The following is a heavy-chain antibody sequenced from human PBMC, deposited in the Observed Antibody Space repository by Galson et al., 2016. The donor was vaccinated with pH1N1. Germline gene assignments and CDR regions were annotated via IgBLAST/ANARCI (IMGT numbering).Heavy chain of an antibody. J-gene: IGHJ4*02. CDR1: GYTFARFY. D-gene: IGHD2-15*01. Sequence: SVKVSCKASGYTFARFYLHWVRQAPGQGLEWMGWIDPKSGNTHYAQKFQGRVNVTRDTSISTAYMRLSGLTYDDAAVYYCARVTPTEPFDYWGQGALVTVSS. V-gene: IGHV1-2*02. CDR3: ARVTPTEPFDY. CDR2: IDPKSGNT.